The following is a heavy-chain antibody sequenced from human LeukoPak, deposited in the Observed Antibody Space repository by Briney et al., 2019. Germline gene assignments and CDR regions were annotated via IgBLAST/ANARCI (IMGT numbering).Heavy chain of an antibody. Sequence: ASVKVSCKASGYTFTSYDMHWVRQAPGQGLEWMAWINPNSGGTNYAQNFQGRVTLTRDTSINTAYMELSRLRSDDTAVYYCAISYSYDSSGYYSFYFDYWGQGTLVTVSS. J-gene: IGHJ4*02. D-gene: IGHD3-22*01. CDR2: INPNSGGT. CDR3: AISYSYDSSGYYSFYFDY. CDR1: GYTFTSYD. V-gene: IGHV1-2*02.